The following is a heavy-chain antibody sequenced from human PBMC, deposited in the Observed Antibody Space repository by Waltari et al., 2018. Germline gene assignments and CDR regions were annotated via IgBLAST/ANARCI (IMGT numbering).Heavy chain of an antibody. CDR2: VSWNSGSI. Sequence: EVQLVESGGTLVQPGRSLRLSCAASGFTFDDYAMHWVRQAPGKGLEWVSSVSWNSGSIGYADSVKGRFTISRDNAKNSLYLQMNSLRAEDTALYFCAKDIATTVTTLGYFDYWGQGTLVTVSS. V-gene: IGHV3-9*01. CDR3: AKDIATTVTTLGYFDY. CDR1: GFTFDDYA. D-gene: IGHD4-17*01. J-gene: IGHJ4*02.